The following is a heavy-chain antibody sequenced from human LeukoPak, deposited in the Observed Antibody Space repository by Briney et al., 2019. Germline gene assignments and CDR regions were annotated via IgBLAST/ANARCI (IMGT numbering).Heavy chain of an antibody. CDR2: ISSRSSYI. CDR1: GFSFSSYT. V-gene: IGHV3-21*01. CDR3: AREDCGMDV. Sequence: GGSLRLSCAASGFSFSSYTMNWVRQAPGKGLEWVSSISSRSSYIYYADSVKGRFTISRDNTKNSLYLQMNSLRAEDTAVYYCAREDCGMDVWGQGTTVIVSS. J-gene: IGHJ6*02.